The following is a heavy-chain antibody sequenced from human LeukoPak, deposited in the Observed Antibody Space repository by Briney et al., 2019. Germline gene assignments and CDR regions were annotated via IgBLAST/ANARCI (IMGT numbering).Heavy chain of an antibody. J-gene: IGHJ4*02. CDR2: ISYDGSNK. Sequence: GGSLRLSCAASGFTFSTYSMHWVRQAPGKGLEWVAVISYDGSNKYYADSVKGRFTISRDNSKNTLYLQMNSLRAEDTAVYYCAREGGYDFWSGYQDYWGQGTLVTVSS. V-gene: IGHV3-30*03. D-gene: IGHD3-3*01. CDR1: GFTFSTYS. CDR3: AREGGYDFWSGYQDY.